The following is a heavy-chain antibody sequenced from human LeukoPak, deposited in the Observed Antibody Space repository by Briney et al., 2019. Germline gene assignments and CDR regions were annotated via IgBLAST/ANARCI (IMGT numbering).Heavy chain of an antibody. J-gene: IGHJ4*02. V-gene: IGHV4-59*12. Sequence: PSETLSLTCTVSGGSISSYYWSWIRQPPGKGLEWIGYIYYSGSTNYNPSLKSRVTISVDTSKNQFSLKLSSVTAADTAVYYCARVDGGYDRDYWGQGTLVTVSS. D-gene: IGHD5-12*01. CDR2: IYYSGST. CDR3: ARVDGGYDRDY. CDR1: GGSISSYY.